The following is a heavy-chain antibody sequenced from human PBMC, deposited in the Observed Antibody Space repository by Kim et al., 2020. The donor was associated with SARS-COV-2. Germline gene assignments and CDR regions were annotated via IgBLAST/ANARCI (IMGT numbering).Heavy chain of an antibody. Sequence: GGSLRLSCAASGLTFSSYGMHWVRQAPGKGLEWVAFISYDGSTNYYADSVKGRFTISRDNSKNTLYLQMNSLRAEDTAVYYCAKGGRSIPIDHDYWGQGTLVTVSS. CDR1: GLTFSSYG. CDR2: ISYDGSTN. V-gene: IGHV3-30*18. D-gene: IGHD3-16*02. CDR3: AKGGRSIPIDHDY. J-gene: IGHJ4*02.